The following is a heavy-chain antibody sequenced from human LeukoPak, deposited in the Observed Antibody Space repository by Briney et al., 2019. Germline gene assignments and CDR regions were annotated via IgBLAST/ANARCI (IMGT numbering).Heavy chain of an antibody. Sequence: ASVKVSCKASGCTFTGYYMHWVRQAPGQGLEWMGWINPNSGGTNYAQKFQGRVTMTRDTSISTAYMELSRLRSDDTAVYYCANIRGYCSGGSCSDYWGQGTLVTVSS. CDR2: INPNSGGT. D-gene: IGHD2-15*01. CDR3: ANIRGYCSGGSCSDY. J-gene: IGHJ4*02. CDR1: GCTFTGYY. V-gene: IGHV1-2*02.